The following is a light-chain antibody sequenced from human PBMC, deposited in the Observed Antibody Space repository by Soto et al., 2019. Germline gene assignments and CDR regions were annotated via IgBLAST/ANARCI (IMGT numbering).Light chain of an antibody. V-gene: IGKV3-20*01. J-gene: IGKJ1*01. CDR2: GAS. CDR3: QQYGSSPRT. CDR1: QSVSSSY. Sequence: EIVLTQSPGTLSLSPGERATLSCRAGQSVSSSYLAWYQQKLGQAPRLLIYGASSRATGIPDRFSGSGSGTDFTLTISRLEPEDFAVYYCQQYGSSPRTFGQGTKVDIK.